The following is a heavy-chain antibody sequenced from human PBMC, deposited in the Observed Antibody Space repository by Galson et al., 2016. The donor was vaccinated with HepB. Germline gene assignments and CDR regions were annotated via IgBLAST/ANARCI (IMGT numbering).Heavy chain of an antibody. J-gene: IGHJ4*02. Sequence: SVKVSCKASGYTFTTYGLSWVRQAPGQGLEWMGWVSAYNGKTNYAQRFQDRVTMTTDTSTSTSHMELRSLTSDDTAVYYCASDWLYTGSYSDYWGQGTLVTVAS. CDR3: ASDWLYTGSYSDY. CDR2: VSAYNGKT. CDR1: GYTFTTYG. D-gene: IGHD1-26*01. V-gene: IGHV1-18*01.